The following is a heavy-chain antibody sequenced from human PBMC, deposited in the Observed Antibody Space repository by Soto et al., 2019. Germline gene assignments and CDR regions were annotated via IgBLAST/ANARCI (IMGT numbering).Heavy chain of an antibody. CDR3: GREGRIAGIDY. J-gene: IGHJ4*02. Sequence: QVQLVQSGAEVKKPGSSVRVSCRASGDTFKNSAITWVRQAPGQGLEWMGEITPMGGVTKYAQKFEDRLTISADASTTTINMALRSLDSDDTAVYFCGREGRIAGIDYWGQGTLVTVSS. CDR1: GDTFKNSA. D-gene: IGHD1-20*01. CDR2: ITPMGGVT. V-gene: IGHV1-69*01.